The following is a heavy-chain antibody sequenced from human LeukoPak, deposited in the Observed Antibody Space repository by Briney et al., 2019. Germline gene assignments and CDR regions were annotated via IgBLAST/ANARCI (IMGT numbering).Heavy chain of an antibody. J-gene: IGHJ4*02. D-gene: IGHD2-15*01. CDR2: IYPGDSDT. Sequence: GESLKISCKGSGYSFTTYWIGWVRQMPGKGLEWMGIIYPGDSDTRYIPSFQGQVTISADKSISTAYLQWSSLKASDTAMYYCARARYCSGGSCYFDYWGQGTLATVSS. V-gene: IGHV5-51*01. CDR1: GYSFTTYW. CDR3: ARARYCSGGSCYFDY.